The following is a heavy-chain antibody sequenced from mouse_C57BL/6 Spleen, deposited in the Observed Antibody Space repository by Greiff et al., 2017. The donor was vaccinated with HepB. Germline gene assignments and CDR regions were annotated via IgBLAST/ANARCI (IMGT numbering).Heavy chain of an antibody. CDR2: INPNNGGT. Sequence: EVQLQESGPELVKPGASVKIPCKASGYTFTDYNMDWVKQSHGKSLEWIGDINPNNGGTIYNQKFKGKATLTVDKSSSTAYMELRSLTSEDTAVYYCARKPPNPYYFDYWGQGTTLTVSS. V-gene: IGHV1-18*01. J-gene: IGHJ2*01. CDR1: GYTFTDYN. CDR3: ARKPPNPYYFDY. D-gene: IGHD6-1*01.